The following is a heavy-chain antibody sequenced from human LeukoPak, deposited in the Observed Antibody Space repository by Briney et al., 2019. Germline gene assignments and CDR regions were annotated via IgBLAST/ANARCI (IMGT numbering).Heavy chain of an antibody. CDR3: ARGLPPNYYYYMDV. CDR1: GFTFSSYA. J-gene: IGHJ6*03. CDR2: IYSGGGT. V-gene: IGHV3-66*01. Sequence: GGSLRLSCVASGFTFSSYAMSWVRQAPGKGLEWVSVIYSGGGTYYADSVKGRFTISRDNSKNTLYLQMNSLRAEDTAVYYCARGLPPNYYYYMDVWGKGTTVTISS.